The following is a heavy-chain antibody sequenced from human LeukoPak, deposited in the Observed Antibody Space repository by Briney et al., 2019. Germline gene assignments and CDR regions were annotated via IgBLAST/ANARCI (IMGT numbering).Heavy chain of an antibody. CDR1: GFTFSSYS. D-gene: IGHD3-22*01. J-gene: IGHJ4*02. V-gene: IGHV3-23*01. CDR2: ISGSGGST. CDR3: AKDSGGGYYYDSSGYYDY. Sequence: GGSLRLSCAASGFTFSSYSMSWVRQAPGKGREWVSAISGSGGSTYYADSVKGRFTISRDNSKNTLYLQMNSLRAEDTAVYYCAKDSGGGYYYDSSGYYDYWGQGTLVTVSS.